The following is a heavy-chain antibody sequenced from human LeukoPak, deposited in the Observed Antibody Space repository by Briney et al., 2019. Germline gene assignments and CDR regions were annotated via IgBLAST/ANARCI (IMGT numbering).Heavy chain of an antibody. V-gene: IGHV3-23*01. Sequence: GGSLRLSCAASGFTLSNYGMSWVRQAPGKGLEWVSAISGSGDSTFYADSVKGRFTISRDNSKNTLYLQMNSLRAEDTAVYYCAETYYSSRAHYYYYYYMDVWGKGTTVTISS. CDR3: AETYYSSRAHYYYYYYMDV. CDR1: GFTLSNYG. J-gene: IGHJ6*03. CDR2: ISGSGDST. D-gene: IGHD3-10*01.